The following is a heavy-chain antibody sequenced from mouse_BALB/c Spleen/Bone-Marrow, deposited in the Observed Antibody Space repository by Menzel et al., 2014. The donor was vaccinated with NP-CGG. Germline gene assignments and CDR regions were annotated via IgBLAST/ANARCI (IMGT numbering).Heavy chain of an antibody. J-gene: IGHJ1*01. V-gene: IGHV7-3*02. CDR1: GFTFTDYY. D-gene: IGHD1-1*01. Sequence: EVQGVESGGGLVQPGGSLRLSCATSGFTFTDYYMSWVRQPPGKALEWLGFIRNKANGYTTEYSASVEGRFTISRDNSQSILYLQMNTLRAEDSATYYCARDSLYYGSSYWYFDVWGAGTTVTVSS. CDR3: ARDSLYYGSSYWYFDV. CDR2: IRNKANGYTT.